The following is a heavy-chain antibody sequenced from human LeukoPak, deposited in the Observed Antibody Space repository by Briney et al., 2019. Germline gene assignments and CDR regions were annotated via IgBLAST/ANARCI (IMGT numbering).Heavy chain of an antibody. CDR3: AREVGDGYNYVDY. V-gene: IGHV4-59*01. D-gene: IGHD5-24*01. CDR1: GGSISSYY. CDR2: IHYSGST. J-gene: IGHJ4*02. Sequence: SETLSLTCTVSGGSISSYYWSWIRQPTGKGLEWIGSIHYSGSTNYNPSLQSRVTISVDTSKNQFSLKLSSVTAADTAVYYCAREVGDGYNYVDYWGQGTLVTVS.